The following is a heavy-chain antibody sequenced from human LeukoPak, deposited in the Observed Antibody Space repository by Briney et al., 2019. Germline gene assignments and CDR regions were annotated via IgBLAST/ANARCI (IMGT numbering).Heavy chain of an antibody. CDR1: GGSISSCF. D-gene: IGHD4-23*01. V-gene: IGHV4-59*01. CDR2: SYYTGST. J-gene: IGHJ4*02. CDR3: ARERYGGSGYFDY. Sequence: SEALSLTCTVSGGSISSCFWTWIRQPPGKGLEWIGYSYYTGSTNYNPSLKSRVIISLDTSKNQFSLKLSSVTVADTAVYYCARERYGGSGYFDYWGQGTLVTVSS.